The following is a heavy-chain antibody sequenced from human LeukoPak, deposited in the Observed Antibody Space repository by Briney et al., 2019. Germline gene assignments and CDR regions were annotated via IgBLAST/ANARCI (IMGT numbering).Heavy chain of an antibody. D-gene: IGHD3-10*01. J-gene: IGHJ4*02. CDR1: GITFSSAS. CDR2: IDSTSTYM. Sequence: PGGSLRLSCSASGITFSSASMNWVRQAPGKGLQWGSYIDSTSTYMLYADSVKGRFTISRDNAKNALYLQMNSLRAEDTAVYYCARDMSGSNVITYFEYWGQGTPVTVSS. CDR3: ARDMSGSNVITYFEY. V-gene: IGHV3-21*01.